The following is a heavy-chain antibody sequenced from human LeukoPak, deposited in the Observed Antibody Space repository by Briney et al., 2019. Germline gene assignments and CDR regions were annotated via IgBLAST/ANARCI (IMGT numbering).Heavy chain of an antibody. J-gene: IGHJ4*02. D-gene: IGHD3-22*01. CDR2: IYYSGST. CDR3: ARASPQPDSSGYYYPFDY. CDR1: GGSISSGGYY. Sequence: PSQTLSLTCTVSGGSISSGGYYWSWLRQHPGKGLEWIGYIYYSGSTYYNPSLKSRVTISVDTSKNQFSLKLSSVTAADTAVYYCARASPQPDSSGYYYPFDYWGQGTLVTVSS. V-gene: IGHV4-31*03.